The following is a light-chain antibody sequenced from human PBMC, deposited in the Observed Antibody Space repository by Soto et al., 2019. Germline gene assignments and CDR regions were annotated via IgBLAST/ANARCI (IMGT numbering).Light chain of an antibody. CDR3: TSYRRSNTLV. CDR1: SSDVGSYNL. J-gene: IGLJ1*01. CDR2: EVS. V-gene: IGLV2-14*02. Sequence: QSALTQPASVSGSPGQSITISCTGTSSDVGSYNLVSWYQHHPGKAPKLVIHEVSHRPSGVSTRFSGSKSGNTASLTISGLQAEDEADYYCTSYRRSNTLVFGTGTKLTVL.